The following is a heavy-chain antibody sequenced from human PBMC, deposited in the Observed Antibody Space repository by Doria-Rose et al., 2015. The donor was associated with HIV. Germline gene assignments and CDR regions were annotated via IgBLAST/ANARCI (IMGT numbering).Heavy chain of an antibody. Sequence: VQLVQSGGGLVRPGGSLRLSCATSGFTFSSHRINWVRQAPGKGLEWVSSISSTSAYITYADSVRGRFTISRDNARNSLYLQMDSLRAEDIAIYYCATGVTLDYWGQGTLVTVSS. D-gene: IGHD3-10*01. V-gene: IGHV3-21*01. CDR1: GFTFSSHR. CDR3: ATGVTLDY. CDR2: ISSTSAYI. J-gene: IGHJ4*02.